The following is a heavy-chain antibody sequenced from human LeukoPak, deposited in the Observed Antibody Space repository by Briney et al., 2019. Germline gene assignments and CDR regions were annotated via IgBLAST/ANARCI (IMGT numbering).Heavy chain of an antibody. CDR3: AKEVGGFGENPVDAFDI. J-gene: IGHJ3*02. Sequence: GGSLRLSCAASGFTFSSYAMHWVRQAPGKGLEWVAVISYDGSNKYYADSVKGRFTISRDNSKNTLYLQMNSLRAEDTAVYYCAKEVGGFGENPVDAFDILGQGTMVTVSS. D-gene: IGHD3-10*01. CDR1: GFTFSSYA. CDR2: ISYDGSNK. V-gene: IGHV3-30*04.